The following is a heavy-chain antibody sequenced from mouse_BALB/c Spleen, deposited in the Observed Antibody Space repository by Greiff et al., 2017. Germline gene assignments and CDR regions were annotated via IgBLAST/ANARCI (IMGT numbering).Heavy chain of an antibody. J-gene: IGHJ1*01. Sequence: DVQLQESGADLVKPGGSLKLSCAASGFTFSSYGMSWVRQTPDKSLEWVASISSGGSYTYYPDSLKGRFTISRDNAKNTLYLQMSSLKSEDTAMYSCARQIRQGWYFDVWGEGTTVTVSS. CDR2: ISSGGSYT. V-gene: IGHV5-6*01. CDR1: GFTFSSYG. D-gene: IGHD2-12*01. CDR3: ARQIRQGWYFDV.